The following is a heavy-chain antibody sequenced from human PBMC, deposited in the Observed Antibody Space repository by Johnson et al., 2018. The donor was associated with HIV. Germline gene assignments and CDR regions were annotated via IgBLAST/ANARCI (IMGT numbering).Heavy chain of an antibody. J-gene: IGHJ3*02. CDR3: AKSSSSFGAFDI. CDR1: GFTVSRDY. D-gene: IGHD6-6*01. CDR2: IYSGGNT. V-gene: IGHV3-53*01. Sequence: MQLVESGGGLIQPGGSLRISCAGSGFTVSRDYMAWIRQAPGKGLEWVSIIYSGGNTFYADSVRGLFTIARDTSKNTMYLQMNSLRAEDTAVYYCAKSSSSFGAFDIWGQGTMVTVSS.